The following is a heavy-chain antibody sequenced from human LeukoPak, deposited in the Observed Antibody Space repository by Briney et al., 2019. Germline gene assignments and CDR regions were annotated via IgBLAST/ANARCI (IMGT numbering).Heavy chain of an antibody. CDR2: IYSGGST. V-gene: IGHV3-66*01. Sequence: GGSLRLSCAASGFTVSSNYMSWVRQAPGKGLEWVSVIYSGGSTYYADSVKGRFTISRDNSKNTLYLQMNSLRAEDMAVYYCARGRSSLYSSGWYFYWGQGTLVTVSS. J-gene: IGHJ4*02. CDR1: GFTVSSNY. D-gene: IGHD6-19*01. CDR3: ARGRSSLYSSGWYFY.